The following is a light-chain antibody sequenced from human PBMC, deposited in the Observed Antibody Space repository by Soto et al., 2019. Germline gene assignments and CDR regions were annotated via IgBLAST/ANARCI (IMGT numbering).Light chain of an antibody. CDR1: QSVSRN. V-gene: IGKV3-15*01. CDR2: AAS. CDR3: QQYGSSPWA. J-gene: IGKJ1*01. Sequence: EIVVTQSPATLSVSPGERATLSCRASQSVSRNLAWYQQKPGQSPRLLIYAASTRATGIPARFSGSGSGTEFTLTISRLEPEDFAVYYCQQYGSSPWAFGQGTKVDI.